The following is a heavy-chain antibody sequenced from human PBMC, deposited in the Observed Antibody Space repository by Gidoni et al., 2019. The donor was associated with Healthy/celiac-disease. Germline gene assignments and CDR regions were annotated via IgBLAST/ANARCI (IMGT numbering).Heavy chain of an antibody. CDR3: AKIRRGIAAAEFDY. V-gene: IGHV3-23*01. Sequence: EVQLLESGGGLVQPGGSLRLSCAASGFTFRSYALSWVRQAPGKGLEWVSAISGRGGSTYYEESVKGRFTISRDNSKNTLYLQMNSLRAEDTAVYYCAKIRRGIAAAEFDYWGQGTLVTVSS. J-gene: IGHJ4*02. D-gene: IGHD6-13*01. CDR1: GFTFRSYA. CDR2: ISGRGGST.